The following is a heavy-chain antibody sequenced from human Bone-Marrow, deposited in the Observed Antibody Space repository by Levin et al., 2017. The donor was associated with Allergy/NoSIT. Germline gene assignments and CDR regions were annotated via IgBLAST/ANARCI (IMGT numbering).Heavy chain of an antibody. CDR1: GGSISSYY. Sequence: GSLRLSCTVSGGSISSYYWSWIRQPPGKGLEWIGYIYYSGSTNYNPSLKSRVTISVDTSKNQFSLKLSSVTAADTAVYYCAREWVVVAATHKVNWFDPWGQGTLVTVSS. J-gene: IGHJ5*02. CDR3: AREWVVVAATHKVNWFDP. CDR2: IYYSGST. V-gene: IGHV4-59*01. D-gene: IGHD2-15*01.